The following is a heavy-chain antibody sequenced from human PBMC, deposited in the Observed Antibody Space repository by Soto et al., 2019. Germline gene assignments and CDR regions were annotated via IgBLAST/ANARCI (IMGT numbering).Heavy chain of an antibody. Sequence: QVQLVQSGAEVKKPGSSVKVSCKASGGTFSSYTISWVRQAPGQGLEWMGRIIPILGIANYAQKFQGRVTITADKSTSTAYMELSSLRSEDTAVYYCARDVTGYCSGGSCYSWGQGTLATVSS. CDR2: IIPILGIA. CDR1: GGTFSSYT. D-gene: IGHD2-15*01. J-gene: IGHJ4*02. V-gene: IGHV1-69*08. CDR3: ARDVTGYCSGGSCYS.